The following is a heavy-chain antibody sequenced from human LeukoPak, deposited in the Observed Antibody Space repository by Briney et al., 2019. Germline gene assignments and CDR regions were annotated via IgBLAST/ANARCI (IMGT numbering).Heavy chain of an antibody. Sequence: SETLSLTCAVSGGSISSSNWWSWIRQPPGKGLEWIGRIYTSGSTNYNPSLKSRVTMSVDTSKNQFSLKVISVTAADTAVYYCARDGGMIDFDYWGQGTLVTVSS. CDR1: GGSISSSNW. J-gene: IGHJ4*02. D-gene: IGHD3-16*01. CDR3: ARDGGMIDFDY. V-gene: IGHV4-4*02. CDR2: IYTSGST.